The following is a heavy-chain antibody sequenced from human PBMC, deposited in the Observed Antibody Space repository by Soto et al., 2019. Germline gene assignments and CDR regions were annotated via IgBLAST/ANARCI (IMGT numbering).Heavy chain of an antibody. J-gene: IGHJ4*02. Sequence: QVQLQESGPGLVKPSETLSLTCAVSGGSINGHFCGWFRQPPGKGLEWIGYTHYSEDTDYNPSLKSRVTISLDSSKNQFSLRLSSVTAADPAVYYCATGGGWLTDYWGQGTLVTVSS. CDR1: GGSINGHF. V-gene: IGHV4-59*11. CDR2: THYSEDT. CDR3: ATGGGWLTDY. D-gene: IGHD3-16*01.